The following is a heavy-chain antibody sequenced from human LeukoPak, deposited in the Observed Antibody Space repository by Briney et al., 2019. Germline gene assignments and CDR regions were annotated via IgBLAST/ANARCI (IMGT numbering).Heavy chain of an antibody. D-gene: IGHD2-2*01. J-gene: IGHJ4*02. Sequence: ASVKVSCTASGYTFTDYYIHWVRQAPGQGLEWMAWINPNSGGTYYAQNFHDRITLTRDTSISTAYMELSRLRSDDTAIYYCARANALYCSSTSCLFDYWRQGTLVTVSS. CDR3: ARANALYCSSTSCLFDY. CDR1: GYTFTDYY. V-gene: IGHV1-2*02. CDR2: INPNSGGT.